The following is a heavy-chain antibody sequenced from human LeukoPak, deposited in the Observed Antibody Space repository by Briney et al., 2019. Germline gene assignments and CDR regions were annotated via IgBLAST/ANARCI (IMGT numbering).Heavy chain of an antibody. Sequence: ASVKVSCKASGYTFTTYAMNWLRQAPGQGLEWMGWINPNSGGTNYAQKFQGRVTMTRDTSISTAYMELSRLRSDDTAVYYCARDDGYSSSWYWFDPWGQGTLVTVSS. J-gene: IGHJ5*02. CDR3: ARDDGYSSSWYWFDP. D-gene: IGHD6-13*01. CDR2: INPNSGGT. CDR1: GYTFTTYA. V-gene: IGHV1-2*02.